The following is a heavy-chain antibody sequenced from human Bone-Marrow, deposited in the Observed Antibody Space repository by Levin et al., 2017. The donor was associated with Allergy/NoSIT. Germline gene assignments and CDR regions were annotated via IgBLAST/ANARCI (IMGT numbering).Heavy chain of an antibody. V-gene: IGHV3-11*03. Sequence: GGSLRLSCAAAGFSFSDYYMTWIRQAPGKGLEWVSSISDTNTYTDYADSVKGRFTISRDNAKNSMFLQMNYLRAEDTAVYYCARPAVAGTEGSFDIWGQGTMVTVSS. J-gene: IGHJ3*02. CDR1: GFSFSDYY. CDR3: ARPAVAGTEGSFDI. CDR2: ISDTNTYT. D-gene: IGHD6-19*01.